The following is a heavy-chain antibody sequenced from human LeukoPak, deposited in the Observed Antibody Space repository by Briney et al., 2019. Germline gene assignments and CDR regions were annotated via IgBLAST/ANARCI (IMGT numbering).Heavy chain of an antibody. V-gene: IGHV3-74*01. D-gene: IGHD5-18*01. Sequence: GGSLRLSFAASGFTFSSYWMHWVRQAPGKGLVWVSRINSDGSSTSYADSVKGRFTISRDNAKNTLYLQMNSLRAEDTAVYYCARVGMDTHDAFDIWGQGTMVTVSS. J-gene: IGHJ3*02. CDR2: INSDGSST. CDR3: ARVGMDTHDAFDI. CDR1: GFTFSSYW.